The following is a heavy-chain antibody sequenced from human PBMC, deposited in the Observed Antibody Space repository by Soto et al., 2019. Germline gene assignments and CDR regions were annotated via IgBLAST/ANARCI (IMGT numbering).Heavy chain of an antibody. CDR3: ARDYRSGYDN. CDR1: GGSVGSGDYY. V-gene: IGHV4-30-4*01. Sequence: SETLSLTCTVSGGSVGSGDYYWSWIRQPPGKGLEWIAYVYYTGGSYYNPSLKSRATISIDTSKNQFSLKMNSVTAADTAVYYCARDYRSGYDNWGQGVLVTVSS. D-gene: IGHD6-19*01. J-gene: IGHJ4*02. CDR2: VYYTGGS.